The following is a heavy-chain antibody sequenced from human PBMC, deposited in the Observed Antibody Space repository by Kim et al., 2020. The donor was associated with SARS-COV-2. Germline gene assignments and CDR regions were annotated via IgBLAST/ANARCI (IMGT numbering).Heavy chain of an antibody. CDR1: VYTFTSYG. J-gene: IGHJ4*02. Sequence: ASVKVSCKASVYTFTSYGISWVRQAPGQGLEWMGWISAYNGNTNYAQKLQGRVTMTTDTSTSTAYMELRSLRSDDTAVYYCARDNRLYYYDSSGYYWDYWGQGTLVTVSS. CDR2: ISAYNGNT. D-gene: IGHD3-22*01. CDR3: ARDNRLYYYDSSGYYWDY. V-gene: IGHV1-18*04.